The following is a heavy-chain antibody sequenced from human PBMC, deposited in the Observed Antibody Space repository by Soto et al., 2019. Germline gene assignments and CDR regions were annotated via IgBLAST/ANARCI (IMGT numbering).Heavy chain of an antibody. Sequence: SETLSLTCTVSGGSVSNDNFYWSWIRQPPGKGLEWIGYVHSSGITNYNPSLNRRVTISVDTSRNQFSLRLSSVTAADTAVYYCARGFTMGQLPSLFDHCGQGTLVTV. CDR3: ARGFTMGQLPSLFDH. CDR1: GGSVSNDNFY. D-gene: IGHD3-16*01. CDR2: VHSSGIT. V-gene: IGHV4-61*01. J-gene: IGHJ5*02.